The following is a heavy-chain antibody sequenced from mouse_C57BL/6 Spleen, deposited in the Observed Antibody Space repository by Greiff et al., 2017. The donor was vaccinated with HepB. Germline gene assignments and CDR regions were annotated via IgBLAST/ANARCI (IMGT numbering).Heavy chain of an antibody. CDR3: ARSYYGTWFAY. Sequence: VQLQQSGPELVKPGASVKISCKASGYTFTDYYMNWVKQSHGKSLEWIGDINPNNGGTSYNQKFKGKATLTVDKSSSTAYMELRSLTSEDSAVYCCARSYYGTWFAYWGQGTLVTVSA. V-gene: IGHV1-26*01. D-gene: IGHD1-1*01. CDR2: INPNNGGT. CDR1: GYTFTDYY. J-gene: IGHJ3*01.